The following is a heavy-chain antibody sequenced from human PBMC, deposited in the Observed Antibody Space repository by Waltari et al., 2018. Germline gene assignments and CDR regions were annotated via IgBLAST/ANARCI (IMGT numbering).Heavy chain of an antibody. V-gene: IGHV3-21*01. CDR1: GFTFSSYS. CDR3: ARIHDYGDYDKPPY. D-gene: IGHD4-17*01. Sequence: EVQLVESGGGLVKPGGSLRLSCAASGFTFSSYSMNWVRQAPGKGLEWVSAISSSSSYIYYADSVKGRLTISRDNAKNSLYLQMNSLRAEDTAVYYCARIHDYGDYDKPPYWGQGTLVTVSS. J-gene: IGHJ4*02. CDR2: ISSSSSYI.